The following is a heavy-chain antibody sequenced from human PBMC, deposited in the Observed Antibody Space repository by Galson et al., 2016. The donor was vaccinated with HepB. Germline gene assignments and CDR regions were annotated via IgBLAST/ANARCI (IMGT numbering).Heavy chain of an antibody. D-gene: IGHD6-25*01. CDR2: LSANSGAK. J-gene: IGHJ3*02. CDR1: GDTFTGYY. CDR3: ATSTGYRSGWGAFDI. V-gene: IGHV1-2*04. Sequence: SVKVSCKASGDTFTGYYIHWVRQAPGQGLEWMAWLSANSGAKNYAQKFQGWVTMTRDTSISTAYMELTSLTSDATAIYYCATSTGYRSGWGAFDIWGQGTMVTVAS.